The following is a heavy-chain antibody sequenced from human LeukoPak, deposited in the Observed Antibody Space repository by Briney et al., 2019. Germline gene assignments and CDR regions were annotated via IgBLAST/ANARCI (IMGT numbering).Heavy chain of an antibody. J-gene: IGHJ5*02. V-gene: IGHV3-66*02. CDR1: GLIVSNNH. Sequence: PGGSLRLSCAASGLIVSNNHMSWVRQAPGKGLEWVSLTYTDTSAYYADSVKGRFTISRDNSKNTLNLQMNSLRVEDTAVYYCARESWGPVGPWGQGTLVTVSS. CDR3: ARESWGPVGP. D-gene: IGHD7-27*01. CDR2: TYTDTSA.